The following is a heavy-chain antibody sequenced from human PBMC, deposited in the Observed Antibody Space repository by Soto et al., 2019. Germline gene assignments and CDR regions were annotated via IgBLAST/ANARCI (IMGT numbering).Heavy chain of an antibody. CDR1: GGSFSGYY. D-gene: IGHD6-19*01. Sequence: QVQLQQWGAGLLKPSETLSLTCAVYGGSFSGYYWSWIRQPPGKGLEWIGEIDHSGSTNYNPSLKSRVTMSGDTSKKKFSLKLSSVTAADTAVYYCAVAGETFDYWGQGTLVTVSS. CDR3: AVAGETFDY. CDR2: IDHSGST. J-gene: IGHJ4*02. V-gene: IGHV4-34*01.